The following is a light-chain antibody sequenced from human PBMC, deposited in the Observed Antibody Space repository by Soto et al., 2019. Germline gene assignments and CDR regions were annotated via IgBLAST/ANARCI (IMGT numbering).Light chain of an antibody. CDR2: DAS. J-gene: IGKJ1*01. CDR3: QQYKSYPET. Sequence: DIQITQSPSTLSASIGDRVTITCRASQSISNWLAWYQQKPGKAPKLLIYDASTLESGVPSRFSGSGSGAEFTLSITSLQPDDFATYYCQQYKSYPETFGQGTKVDIK. V-gene: IGKV1-5*01. CDR1: QSISNW.